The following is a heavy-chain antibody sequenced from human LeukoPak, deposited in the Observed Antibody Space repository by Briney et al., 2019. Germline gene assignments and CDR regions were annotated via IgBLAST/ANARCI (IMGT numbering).Heavy chain of an antibody. CDR1: GFTFSSYW. J-gene: IGHJ6*02. V-gene: IGHV3-7*01. CDR3: ARRPYSDTSGRLSDV. Sequence: GGSLRLSCAASGFTFSSYWMNGARQAPGKGLEWVASINHNGNVNYYVDSVKGRFTISRDNAKNSLCLQMSSLRDEDTAVYFCARRPYSDTSGRLSDVWGQGTTVTVSS. D-gene: IGHD3-22*01. CDR2: INHNGNVN.